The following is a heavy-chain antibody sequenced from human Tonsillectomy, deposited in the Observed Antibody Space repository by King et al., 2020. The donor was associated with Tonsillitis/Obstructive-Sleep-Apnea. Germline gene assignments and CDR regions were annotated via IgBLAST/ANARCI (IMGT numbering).Heavy chain of an antibody. V-gene: IGHV3-48*03. CDR3: AREYPYDIWSGYYPYYFDY. D-gene: IGHD3-3*01. Sequence: QLVASGGGLVQPGGSLRLSCAASGFTFSDYEMNWVRQAPGKGLEWVSYISSTAVSIYYADSVKGRFTISRDNAKNTLYLQMNSLRAEDTAVYYCAREYPYDIWSGYYPYYFDYWGQGTLVTVSS. CDR2: ISSTAVSI. CDR1: GFTFSDYE. J-gene: IGHJ4*02.